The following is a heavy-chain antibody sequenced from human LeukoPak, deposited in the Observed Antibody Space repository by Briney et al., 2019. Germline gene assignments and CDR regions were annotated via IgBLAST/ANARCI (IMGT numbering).Heavy chain of an antibody. CDR3: ARGYYFDY. V-gene: IGHV3-21*01. J-gene: IGHJ4*02. CDR1: GFTFISYS. Sequence: GGSLRLSCAASGFTFISYSINWVRQAPGKGLEWVSSISTNSHYIYYADLVKGRFTISRDNAKNSLYLQMHSLRAEDTAVYYCARGYYFDYWGQGTLVTVSS. CDR2: ISTNSHYI.